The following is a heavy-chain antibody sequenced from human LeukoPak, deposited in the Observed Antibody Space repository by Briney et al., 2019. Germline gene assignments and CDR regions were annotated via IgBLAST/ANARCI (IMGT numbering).Heavy chain of an antibody. CDR3: AKSNGYGLVDI. J-gene: IGHJ3*02. D-gene: IGHD3-10*01. CDR2: ISHSGST. CDR1: GGSFSGYY. Sequence: SETLSLTCTVSGGSFSGYYCSWIRQPPGKGLQWIGEISHSGSTNYNPSLKSRVTISVDTSKNQFSLKLSSVTAADTAVYYCAKSNGYGLVDIWGQGTMVTVSS. V-gene: IGHV4-34*01.